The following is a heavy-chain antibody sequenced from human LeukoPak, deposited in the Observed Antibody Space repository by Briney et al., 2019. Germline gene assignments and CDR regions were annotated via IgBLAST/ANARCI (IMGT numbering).Heavy chain of an antibody. V-gene: IGHV3-23*01. CDR3: AKAPVTSCRGAYCYPFDS. Sequence: GGSLRLSCAASGFTLSTYAMSWVRQTPGKGLEWVAATSSSDAGTYHADSVRARFAISRDNSKNTLYLQMNSLRAEDAAVYFCAKAPVTSCRGAYCYPFDSWGQGTLVTVSS. CDR1: GFTLSTYA. D-gene: IGHD2-21*01. CDR2: TSSSDAGT. J-gene: IGHJ4*02.